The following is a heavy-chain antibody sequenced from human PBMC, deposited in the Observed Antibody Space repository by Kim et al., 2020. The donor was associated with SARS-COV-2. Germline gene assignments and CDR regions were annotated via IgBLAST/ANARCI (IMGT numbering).Heavy chain of an antibody. V-gene: IGHV5-51*01. D-gene: IGHD6-19*01. J-gene: IGHJ6*02. Sequence: GESLKISCKGSGYSFTSYWIGWVRQMPGKGLEWMGIIYPGDSDTRYSPSFQGQVTISADKSISTAYLQWSSLKASDTAMYYCARSSSGWYGDYYGMDVWGQGTTVTVSS. CDR3: ARSSSGWYGDYYGMDV. CDR1: GYSFTSYW. CDR2: IYPGDSDT.